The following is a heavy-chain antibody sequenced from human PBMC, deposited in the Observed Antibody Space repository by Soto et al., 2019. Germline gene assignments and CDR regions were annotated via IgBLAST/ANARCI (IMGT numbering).Heavy chain of an antibody. Sequence: GGSLRLSCAASGFTFTTAWINWVRQAPGKGLEWVALIAPDASQIYYADSVKGRFTISRDNSKNTLYLQMNSLRAEDTSLYLCATDIHATWLLNSWGQGTLVTVSS. D-gene: IGHD2-2*02. V-gene: IGHV3-30-3*01. CDR1: GFTFTTAW. CDR2: IAPDASQI. J-gene: IGHJ4*02. CDR3: ATDIHATWLLNS.